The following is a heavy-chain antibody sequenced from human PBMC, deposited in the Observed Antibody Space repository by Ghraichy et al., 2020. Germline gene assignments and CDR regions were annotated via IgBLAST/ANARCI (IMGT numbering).Heavy chain of an antibody. Sequence: SETLSLTCAVSGYSITSGDYSGTWSRQQPEKLLWFIGYIYHSGNCHYNPSLQSRVSFSVAWSKNQFSLRLTSVTAADPAVYYCAILASYGVDVWGQGTTVTVSS. CDR3: AILASYGVDV. CDR1: GYSITSGDYS. D-gene: IGHD3-3*01. J-gene: IGHJ6*02. V-gene: IGHV4-30-2*01. CDR2: IYHSGNC.